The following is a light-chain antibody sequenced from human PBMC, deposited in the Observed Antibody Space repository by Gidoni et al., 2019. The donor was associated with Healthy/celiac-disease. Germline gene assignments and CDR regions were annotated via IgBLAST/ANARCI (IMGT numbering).Light chain of an antibody. Sequence: DIQMTQSPSSLSASVGDRVTITCQASQDISNYLNWYQQKPGKAPKLLIYDAYNLETGGPSRFSGSGSGTDFTFTISSLQPEDIATYYCQQYDNLPLAFGPGTKVDIK. V-gene: IGKV1-33*01. CDR2: DAY. CDR1: QDISNY. CDR3: QQYDNLPLA. J-gene: IGKJ3*01.